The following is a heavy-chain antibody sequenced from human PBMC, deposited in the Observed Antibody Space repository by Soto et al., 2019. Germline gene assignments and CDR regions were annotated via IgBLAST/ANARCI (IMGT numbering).Heavy chain of an antibody. CDR1: GGSISSYQ. CDR2: IYYRGST. J-gene: IGHJ4*02. D-gene: IGHD6-19*01. V-gene: IGHV4-59*01. CDR3: ARGELQTRQAVAGRIPLDY. Sequence: SETLSLSCPVQGGSISSYQWSWIRQPPGKGLEWIGYIYYRGSTNYNPSLKSRVTISVDTSKNRFSLKLSSVTAADTAVYYCARGELQTRQAVAGRIPLDYWGQGTLVTISS.